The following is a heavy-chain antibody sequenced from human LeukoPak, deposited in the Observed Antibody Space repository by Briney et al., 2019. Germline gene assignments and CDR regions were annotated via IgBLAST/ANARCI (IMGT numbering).Heavy chain of an antibody. CDR3: AREPSSGNYNAYFDY. V-gene: IGHV3-21*04. CDR1: GFTFSSYT. J-gene: IGHJ4*02. CDR2: ISYSSDYI. D-gene: IGHD1-26*01. Sequence: GGSLRLSCAGSGFTFSSYTMNWVRQAPGRGLEWVASISYSSDYIYYTDSVKGRFTISRDTSKNTIFLQMNIVRVEDTAVYYCAREPSSGNYNAYFDYWGQGTLVTVSS.